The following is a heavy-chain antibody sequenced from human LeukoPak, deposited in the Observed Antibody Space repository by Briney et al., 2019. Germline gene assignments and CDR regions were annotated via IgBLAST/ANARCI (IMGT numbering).Heavy chain of an antibody. CDR2: IYNGGST. V-gene: IGHV4-4*07. CDR3: AKSISLDFEY. CDR1: GASVSSYF. Sequence: SETLSLTCTVSGASVSSYFWKWIRQPAGKGLEWIGRIYNGGSTNYNPSLESRVTISLDRSKNQFSLKLTSVTAADTAVCYCAKSISLDFEYWGQGILVTVSA. D-gene: IGHD2-2*02. J-gene: IGHJ4*02.